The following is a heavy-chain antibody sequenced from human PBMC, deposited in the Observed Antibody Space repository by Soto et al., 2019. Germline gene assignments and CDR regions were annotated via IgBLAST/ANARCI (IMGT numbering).Heavy chain of an antibody. V-gene: IGHV6-1*01. D-gene: IGHD1-20*01. CDR3: ARAGWLTGNTPYYYYYYGMDV. J-gene: IGHJ6*02. CDR1: GDSVSSNSAA. CDR2: TYYRSKWYN. Sequence: SQTLSLTCAISGDSVSSNSAAWNWIRQSPSRGLEWLGRTYYRSKWYNDYAVSVKSRITINPDTSKNQFSLQLNSVTPEDTAVYYCARAGWLTGNTPYYYYYYGMDVWGQGTTVTVSS.